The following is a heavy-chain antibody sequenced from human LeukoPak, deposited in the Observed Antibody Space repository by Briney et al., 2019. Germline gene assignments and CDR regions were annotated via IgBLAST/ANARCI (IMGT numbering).Heavy chain of an antibody. J-gene: IGHJ4*02. Sequence: GGSLRLSCAASGFTFSSYAMSWVRQAPGKGLEWVSAISGSGGSTYYADSVKGRFTISRDNSKNTLYLQMNSLRAEDTAVYYCARAEYSSSWYPGYWGQGTLVTVSS. CDR3: ARAEYSSSWYPGY. V-gene: IGHV3-23*01. D-gene: IGHD6-13*01. CDR1: GFTFSSYA. CDR2: ISGSGGST.